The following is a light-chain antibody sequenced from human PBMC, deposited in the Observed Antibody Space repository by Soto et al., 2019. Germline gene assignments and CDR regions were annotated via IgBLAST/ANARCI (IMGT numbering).Light chain of an antibody. Sequence: QSALSQPASMSGSPGQSITISCTGTSSDVGGYNYVSWYRQYPGKAPKLIIYDVNNRPSEVSNRFSGSKSGNTASLTPSGLQAEDEADYYCSSHSSSSTLVVFGGGTKLTVL. V-gene: IGLV2-14*03. CDR2: DVN. J-gene: IGLJ2*01. CDR1: SSDVGGYNY. CDR3: SSHSSSSTLVV.